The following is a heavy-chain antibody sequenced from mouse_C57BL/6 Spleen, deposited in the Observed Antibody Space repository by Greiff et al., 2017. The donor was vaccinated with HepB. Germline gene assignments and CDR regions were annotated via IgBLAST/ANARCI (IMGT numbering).Heavy chain of an antibody. Sequence: VQLQQSGAELVRPGTSVKMSCKASGYTFTNYWIGWAKQRPGHGLEWIGDIYPGGGYTNYNEKFKGKATLTADKSSSTAYMQFSSLTSEDSAIYYCARSPPVYGSSPYYFDYWGQGTTLTVSS. D-gene: IGHD1-3*01. V-gene: IGHV1-63*01. CDR2: IYPGGGYT. CDR3: ARSPPVYGSSPYYFDY. CDR1: GYTFTNYW. J-gene: IGHJ2*01.